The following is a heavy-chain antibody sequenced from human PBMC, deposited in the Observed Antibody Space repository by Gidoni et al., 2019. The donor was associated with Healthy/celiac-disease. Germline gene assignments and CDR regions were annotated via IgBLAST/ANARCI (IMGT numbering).Heavy chain of an antibody. V-gene: IGHV4-61*02. Sequence: QLQLHQSGPGLVKPSPTLSLTFTVPGGSITSGSSYCSWIRQPAGKGLARMGRIYTSGSTNSSPSLKSRVTISVDTSKNQFSLKLSSVTAADTAVYYCARERAEDYGSGSYSIPGLYWYFDLWGRGTLVTVSS. CDR3: ARERAEDYGSGSYSIPGLYWYFDL. D-gene: IGHD3-10*01. J-gene: IGHJ2*01. CDR1: GGSITSGSSY. CDR2: IYTSGST.